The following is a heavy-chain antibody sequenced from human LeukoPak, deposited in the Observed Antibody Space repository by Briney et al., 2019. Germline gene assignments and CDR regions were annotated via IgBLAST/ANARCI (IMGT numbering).Heavy chain of an antibody. CDR1: GFTFSSYS. D-gene: IGHD2-21*02. Sequence: GGSLRLSCAASGFTFSSYSMNWVRQAPGKGLDWVANIKHDGSGKYSVDSVKGRFTISRDNAKNSLYLQMSSLRAEDTAVYYCARTRTCGGACYHLDFWGQGTLVTVPS. J-gene: IGHJ4*02. CDR3: ARTRTCGGACYHLDF. CDR2: IKHDGSGK. V-gene: IGHV3-7*01.